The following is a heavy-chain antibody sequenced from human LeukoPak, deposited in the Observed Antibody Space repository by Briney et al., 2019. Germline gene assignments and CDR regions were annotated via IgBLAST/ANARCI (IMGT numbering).Heavy chain of an antibody. J-gene: IGHJ4*02. CDR2: IFGSGGSA. V-gene: IGHV3-23*01. CDR1: GFTFNSYA. Sequence: AGGSLRLSCAASGFTFNSYAMYWVRQAPGKGVEWVSGIFGSGGSAHYADSVKGRFTISRDNSNNTVYLQMNSLRAEDTAVHYCAKTTTGYSSGRYPGWPVDYWGQGALVTVSS. CDR3: AKTTTGYSSGRYPGWPVDY. D-gene: IGHD6-19*01.